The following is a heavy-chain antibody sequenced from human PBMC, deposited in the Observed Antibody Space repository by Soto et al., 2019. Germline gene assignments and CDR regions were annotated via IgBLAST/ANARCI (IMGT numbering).Heavy chain of an antibody. CDR2: IRSKAYGGTT. CDR3: TRDHRSIYDFWSGYYTPADY. J-gene: IGHJ4*02. V-gene: IGHV3-49*03. Sequence: SLRLSCTASGFTFGDYAMSWFRQAPGKGLEWVGFIRSKAYGGTTEYAASVKGRFTISRDDSKSIAYLQMNSLKTEDTAVYYCTRDHRSIYDFWSGYYTPADYWGQGTLVTVSS. CDR1: GFTFGDYA. D-gene: IGHD3-3*01.